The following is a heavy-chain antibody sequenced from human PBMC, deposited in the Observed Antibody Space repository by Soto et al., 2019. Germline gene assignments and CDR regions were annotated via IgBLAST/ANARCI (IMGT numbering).Heavy chain of an antibody. J-gene: IGHJ6*02. CDR1: GGTFSSYA. Sequence: QVQLVQSGAEVKKPGSSVKVSCKASGGTFSSYAISWVRQAPGQGLEWMGGIIPIFGTANYAQKFQGRVTITAAESTSTAYMERSSLRSEDTAVYYCASAESDIVVVPAAMVFYYGMDVWGQGTTVTVSS. CDR2: IIPIFGTA. D-gene: IGHD2-2*01. V-gene: IGHV1-69*01. CDR3: ASAESDIVVVPAAMVFYYGMDV.